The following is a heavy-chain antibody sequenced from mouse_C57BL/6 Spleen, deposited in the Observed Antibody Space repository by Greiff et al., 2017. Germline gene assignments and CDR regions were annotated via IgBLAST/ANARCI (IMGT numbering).Heavy chain of an antibody. D-gene: IGHD2-2*01. CDR3: ARLEVTTKWYFDV. CDR1: GYAFSSSW. Sequence: QVQLQQSGPELVKPGASVKISCKASGYAFSSSWMNWVKQRPGKGLEWIGRIYPGDGDTNYNGKFKGKATLTADKSSSTAYMQLSSLTSEDSAVYFCARLEVTTKWYFDVWGTGTTVTVSS. J-gene: IGHJ1*03. V-gene: IGHV1-82*01. CDR2: IYPGDGDT.